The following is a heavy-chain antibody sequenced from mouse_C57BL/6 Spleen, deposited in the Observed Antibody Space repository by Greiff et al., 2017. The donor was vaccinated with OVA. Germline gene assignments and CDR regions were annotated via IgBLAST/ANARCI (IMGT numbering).Heavy chain of an antibody. Sequence: EVNVVESGGGLVKPGGSLKLSCAASGFTFSSYTMSWVRQTPEKRLEWVATISGGGGNTYYPDSVKGRFTISRDNAKNTLYLQMSSLRSEDTALYYCARMVITTVVAHFDYWGQGTTLTVSS. CDR3: ARMVITTVVAHFDY. V-gene: IGHV5-9*01. CDR1: GFTFSSYT. J-gene: IGHJ2*01. D-gene: IGHD1-1*01. CDR2: ISGGGGNT.